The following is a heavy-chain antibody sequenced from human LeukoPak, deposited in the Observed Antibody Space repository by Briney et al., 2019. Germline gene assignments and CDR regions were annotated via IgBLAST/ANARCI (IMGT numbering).Heavy chain of an antibody. Sequence: PSETLSLTCTVSGDSISTTTYYWGWIRQPPGKGLEWIGSFYYSGSPYYNPSLKSRVTISVDTSKNQFSLKLTSVTAADTAVYYCVRHQNHQPHDYWGQGTLVTVSS. CDR3: VRHQNHQPHDY. J-gene: IGHJ4*02. CDR1: GDSISTTTYY. CDR2: FYYSGSP. D-gene: IGHD1-14*01. V-gene: IGHV4-39*01.